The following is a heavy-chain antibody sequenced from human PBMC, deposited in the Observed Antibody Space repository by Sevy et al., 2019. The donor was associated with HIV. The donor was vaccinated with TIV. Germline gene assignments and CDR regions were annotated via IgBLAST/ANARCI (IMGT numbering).Heavy chain of an antibody. J-gene: IGHJ4*02. V-gene: IGHV4-59*01. D-gene: IGHD3-16*01. CDR2: VYNSGST. CDR3: AKDPGGGGSVN. CDR1: GGSIGSYY. Sequence: SETLSLTCTVSGGSIGSYYWSWIRQSPGKGLQWIGYVYNSGSTNYSPSLKSRVTISLDTSKNQFSLRLNSVTAADTAIYYCAKDPGGGGSVNWGQGTLVTVSS.